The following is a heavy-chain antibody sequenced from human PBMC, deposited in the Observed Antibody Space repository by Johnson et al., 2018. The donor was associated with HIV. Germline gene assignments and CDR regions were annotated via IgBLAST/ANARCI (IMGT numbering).Heavy chain of an antibody. CDR2: IKSDGSST. D-gene: IGHD4-17*01. CDR3: TTDDAPSYGDYGEAFDI. CDR1: GFTFSSYG. J-gene: IGHJ3*02. Sequence: VQLVESGGGVVQPGGSLRLSCAASGFTFSSYGMHWVRQAPGKGLVWVSRIKSDGSSTTYAASVKGRFTISRDDSKNTLYLQMNSLNTEDTAVYYCTTDDAPSYGDYGEAFDIWGQGTMVTVSS. V-gene: IGHV3-74*03.